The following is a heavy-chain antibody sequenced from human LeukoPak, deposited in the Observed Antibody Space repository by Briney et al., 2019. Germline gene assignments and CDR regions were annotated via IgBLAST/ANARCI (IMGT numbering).Heavy chain of an antibody. CDR2: INHSGST. CDR1: GGSFSGYY. D-gene: IGHD3-10*01. Sequence: SETLSLTCAVYGGSFSGYYWSWVRQPPGKGLEWIGEINHSGSTYYNPSLKSRVTISVDTSKNQFSLKLSSVTAADTAIYYCAKHYMGSSYNRALDYWGQGTLVTVSS. CDR3: AKHYMGSSYNRALDY. V-gene: IGHV4-34*01. J-gene: IGHJ4*02.